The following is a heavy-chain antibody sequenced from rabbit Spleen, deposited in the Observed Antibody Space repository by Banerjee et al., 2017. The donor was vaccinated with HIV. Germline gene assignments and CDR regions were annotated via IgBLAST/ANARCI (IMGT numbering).Heavy chain of an antibody. D-gene: IGHD4-1*01. CDR3: ARSRDVGVTTYGFNL. V-gene: IGHV1S40*01. Sequence: QSLEESGGDLVKPGASLTLTCTASGFTLSSYWICWVRQAPGKGLEWIACIDAGSSNPSRYASWAKGRFTISKTSSTTVTLQMTSLTAADTATYFCARSRDVGVTTYGFNLWGPGTLVTVS. CDR2: IDAGSSNPS. CDR1: GFTLSSYW. J-gene: IGHJ4*01.